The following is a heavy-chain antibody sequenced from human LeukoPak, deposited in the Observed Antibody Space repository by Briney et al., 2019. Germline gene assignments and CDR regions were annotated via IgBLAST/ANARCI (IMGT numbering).Heavy chain of an antibody. J-gene: IGHJ4*02. CDR1: GFTFSSYA. D-gene: IGHD4-23*01. CDR2: ISYDGSNK. V-gene: IGHV3-30-3*01. Sequence: GGSLRLSCAASGFTFSSYAMHWVRQAPGKGLEWVAVISYDGSNKYYADSVEGRFTISRDNSKNTLYLQMNSLRAEDTAVYYCARPGTTVVLCYFDYWGQGTLVTVSS. CDR3: ARPGTTVVLCYFDY.